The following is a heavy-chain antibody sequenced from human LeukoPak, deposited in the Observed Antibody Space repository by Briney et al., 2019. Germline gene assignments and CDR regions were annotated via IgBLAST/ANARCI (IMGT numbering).Heavy chain of an antibody. CDR3: AKSAIRFLEWLLPGISGY. D-gene: IGHD3-3*01. V-gene: IGHV3-7*03. Sequence: GGSLRLSCTASGFTFSSYWMSWVRQAPGKGLEWVANIKQDGSEKYYVDSVKGRFTISRDNAKNSLYLQMNSLRAEDTAVYYCAKSAIRFLEWLLPGISGYWGQGTLVTVSS. CDR2: IKQDGSEK. CDR1: GFTFSSYW. J-gene: IGHJ4*02.